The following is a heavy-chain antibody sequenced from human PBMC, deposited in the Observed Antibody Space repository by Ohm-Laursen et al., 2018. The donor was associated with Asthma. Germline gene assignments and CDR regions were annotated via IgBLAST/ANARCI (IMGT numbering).Heavy chain of an antibody. CDR3: ARGTFYYESTGYYFFDH. CDR1: GGSISSGGYY. V-gene: IGHV4-31*03. J-gene: IGHJ4*02. CDR2: MYYSGST. Sequence: TLSLTCTVSGGSISSGGYYWSWIRQHPGKGLEWIAYMYYSGSTRYNPSLRSRIIMSADTSKNKFSLKLTSVTAADTAVYYCARGTFYYESTGYYFFDHWGQGALVTVSS. D-gene: IGHD3-22*01.